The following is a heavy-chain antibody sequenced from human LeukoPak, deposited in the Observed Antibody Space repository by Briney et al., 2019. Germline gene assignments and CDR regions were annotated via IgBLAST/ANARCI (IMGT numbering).Heavy chain of an antibody. V-gene: IGHV4-59*01. CDR1: GGSISSYY. CDR3: ARAVAAHNYYYYYYMDV. CDR2: IYYSEST. D-gene: IGHD2-15*01. J-gene: IGHJ6*03. Sequence: PSETLSLTCTVSGGSISSYYWSWIRQPPGKGLEWIGYIYYSESTNCNPSLKSRVTISVDTSKNQFSLKLSSVTAADTAVYYCARAVAAHNYYYYYYMDVWGKGTTVTVSS.